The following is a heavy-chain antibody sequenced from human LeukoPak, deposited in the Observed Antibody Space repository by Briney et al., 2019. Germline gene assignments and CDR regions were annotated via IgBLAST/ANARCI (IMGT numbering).Heavy chain of an antibody. Sequence: GGSLRLSCAASGFTFSSYSMNWVRQAPGKGLEWVSSISSSSSYIYYADSVKGRFTISRDNAKNSLYLQMNSLRAEDTAVYYCAREHSSSWDQFDYWGQGTLVTVSS. J-gene: IGHJ4*02. CDR2: ISSSSSYI. CDR1: GFTFSSYS. D-gene: IGHD6-13*01. CDR3: AREHSSSWDQFDY. V-gene: IGHV3-21*01.